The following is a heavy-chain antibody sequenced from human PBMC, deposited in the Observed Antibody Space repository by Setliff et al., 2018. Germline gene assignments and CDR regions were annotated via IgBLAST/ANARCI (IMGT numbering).Heavy chain of an antibody. CDR1: GYRFTTYW. D-gene: IGHD6-25*01. J-gene: IGHJ3*02. CDR2: VFSGDSDT. CDR3: ARLGAPASHDAFDI. V-gene: IGHV5-51*01. Sequence: GESLKISCKGSGYRFTTYWIGWVRQMPGKGLEWMGIVFSGDSDTRYSPSFQGQVTMSADRSINTAYLQWSSLKASDTAMYYCARLGAPASHDAFDIWGQGTMVTVSS.